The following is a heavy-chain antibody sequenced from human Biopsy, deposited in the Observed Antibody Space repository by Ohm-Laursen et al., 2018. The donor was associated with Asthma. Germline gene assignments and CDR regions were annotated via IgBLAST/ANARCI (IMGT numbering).Heavy chain of an antibody. CDR1: GYNYISFA. J-gene: IGHJ3*01. CDR2: VNTGNGDT. CDR3: ARTYYDFLTGQVKDVFGV. Sequence: SSVRVSCKASGYNYISFAIHWVRQAPGQRLEWMGWVNTGNGDTKYSQKFQGRVTITRDTSASTAYMELRSLRSEDTATYYCARTYYDFLTGQVKDVFGVWGQGTMVTVSS. D-gene: IGHD3-9*01. V-gene: IGHV1-3*04.